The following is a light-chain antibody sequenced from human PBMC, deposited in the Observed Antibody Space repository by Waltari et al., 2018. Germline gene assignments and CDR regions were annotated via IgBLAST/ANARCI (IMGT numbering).Light chain of an antibody. CDR1: QSISSW. Sequence: DIQMTQSPSTLSASVGDRVTITCRASQSISSWLAWYQKKPGKAPKLLIYKAFSLESGVPSRFSGSGSGTEFTLTISSLQPDDFATYYCQQYNSYSPTWTFGQGTKVEIK. CDR3: QQYNSYSPTWT. V-gene: IGKV1-5*03. CDR2: KAF. J-gene: IGKJ1*01.